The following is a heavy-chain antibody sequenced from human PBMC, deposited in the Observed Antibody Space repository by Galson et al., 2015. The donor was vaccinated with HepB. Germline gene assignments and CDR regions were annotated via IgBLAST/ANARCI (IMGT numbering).Heavy chain of an antibody. Sequence: SLRLSCAGSGFTFSDYAINWFRQAPGKGLEWVGFIRSKGYGGTTEYAASVKGRFTISRDDSKSIAYLQINSLKIEDTAVYYCARDFWSGYYKGAYWGQGTLVTVSS. V-gene: IGHV3-49*03. CDR1: GFTFSDYA. J-gene: IGHJ4*02. CDR2: IRSKGYGGTT. CDR3: ARDFWSGYYKGAY. D-gene: IGHD3-3*01.